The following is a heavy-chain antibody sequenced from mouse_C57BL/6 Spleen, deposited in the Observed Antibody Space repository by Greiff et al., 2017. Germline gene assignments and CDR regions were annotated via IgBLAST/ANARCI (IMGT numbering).Heavy chain of an antibody. D-gene: IGHD2-3*01. CDR1: GYAFSSSW. Sequence: QVQLQQSGPELVKPGASVKISCKASGYAFSSSWMNWVKQRPGKGLEWIGRIYPGDGDTNYNGKFKGKATLTADKSSSTAYMQLSSLTSEGSAVYFGAGTPDGYYGGGAMDYWGQGTSVTVSS. V-gene: IGHV1-82*01. CDR3: AGTPDGYYGGGAMDY. J-gene: IGHJ4*01. CDR2: IYPGDGDT.